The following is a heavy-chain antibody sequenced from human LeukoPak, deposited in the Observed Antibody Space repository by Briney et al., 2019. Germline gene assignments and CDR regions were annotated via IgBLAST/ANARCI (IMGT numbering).Heavy chain of an antibody. D-gene: IGHD6-6*01. J-gene: IGHJ4*02. CDR2: IIPIFGTA. CDR3: ARGFSFYSSSSFDY. CDR1: GGTFSSYA. V-gene: IGHV1-69*05. Sequence: SVKVSCKASGGTFSSYAISWVRQAPGQGLEWMGGIIPIFGTANYAQKFQGRVTITTDESTSTAYMELSSLRSEDTAVYYCARGFSFYSSSSFDYWGQGPLVTVSS.